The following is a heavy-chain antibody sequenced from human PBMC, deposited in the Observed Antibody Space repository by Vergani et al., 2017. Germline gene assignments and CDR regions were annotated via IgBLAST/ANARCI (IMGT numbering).Heavy chain of an antibody. J-gene: IGHJ5*02. Sequence: QVQLVESGGDVVQPGGSLRLSCAASRFDFSDYYMSWIRQAPGKGLEWISYISNSGNTINYADSVKGRFIVSRDNAKKSLYLQMNSLRVEDTAVYYCASGSSGFFTLTSPNWFDPWGQGTLVTVS. CDR1: RFDFSDYY. D-gene: IGHD3-3*01. V-gene: IGHV3-11*04. CDR2: ISNSGNTI. CDR3: ASGSSGFFTLTSPNWFDP.